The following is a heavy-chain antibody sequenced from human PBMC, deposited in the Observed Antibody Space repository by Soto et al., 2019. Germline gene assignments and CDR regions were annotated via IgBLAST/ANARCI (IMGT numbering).Heavy chain of an antibody. CDR2: IYYRGNT. CDR1: GGSISSSSYY. CDR3: AREGGGYCSGGSCQVDY. Sequence: PSETLSLTCTVSGGSISSSSYYWGWIRQPPGKGLEWIGSIYYRGNTYYNPSLKSRVTISVDTSKNRFSLKLSSVTAADTAVYYCAREGGGYCSGGSCQVDYWGQGTLVTVSS. V-gene: IGHV4-39*02. J-gene: IGHJ4*02. D-gene: IGHD2-15*01.